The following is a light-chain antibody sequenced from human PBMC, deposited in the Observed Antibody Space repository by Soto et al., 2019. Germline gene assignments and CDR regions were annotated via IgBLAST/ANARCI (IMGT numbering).Light chain of an antibody. CDR3: QQTYINPPWT. J-gene: IGKJ1*01. Sequence: DIQMTQSPSSLSASVGDRVTITCRASQTISRFLNWYQQKSGKPPQLLIYAASSLQSGVPSRFIGSGSWTYYSRTMSSLQTEDFETYYGQQTYINPPWTFGQGSKVEIK. CDR1: QTISRF. CDR2: AAS. V-gene: IGKV1-39*01.